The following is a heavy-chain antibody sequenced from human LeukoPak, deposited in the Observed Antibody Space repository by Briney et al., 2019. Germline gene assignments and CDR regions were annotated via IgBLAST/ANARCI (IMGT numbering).Heavy chain of an antibody. CDR1: GFTFSSYA. J-gene: IGHJ4*02. D-gene: IGHD6-19*01. CDR2: ISGSGGST. CDR3: ARDSRRLGQWPLGEGKY. Sequence: GGSLRLSCAASGFTFSSYAMSWVRQAPGKGLEWVSAISGSGGSTYYADSVKGRFTISRDNSKNTLYLQMNSLRAEDTAVYYCARDSRRLGQWPLGEGKYWGQGTLVTVSS. V-gene: IGHV3-23*01.